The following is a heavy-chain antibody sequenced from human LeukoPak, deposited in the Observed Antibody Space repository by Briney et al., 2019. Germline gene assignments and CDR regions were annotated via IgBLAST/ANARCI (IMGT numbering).Heavy chain of an antibody. CDR2: INHSGST. V-gene: IGHV4-34*01. D-gene: IGHD6-19*01. CDR1: GGSFSGYY. Sequence: SETLSLTCAVYGGSFSGYYWSWIRQPSGKGLEWIGEINHSGSTNYNPSLKSRVTISVDTSKNQFSLKLSSVTAADTAVYYCARNGYSSGWGRRLKYYFDYWGQGILVTVSS. J-gene: IGHJ4*02. CDR3: ARNGYSSGWGRRLKYYFDY.